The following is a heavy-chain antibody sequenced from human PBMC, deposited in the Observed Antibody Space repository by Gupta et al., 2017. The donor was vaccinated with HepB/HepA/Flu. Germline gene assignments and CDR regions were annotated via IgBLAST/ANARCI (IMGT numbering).Heavy chain of an antibody. CDR3: AKSKYGWYYFDN. V-gene: IGHV3-23*01. Sequence: EVQLLESRGGLVQPGGCLRLPCAASGVTFSNYAMSWVRQAPGKGLEWVSAISGSGGSTYYADSVKGRFTISRDNSKSTLYLQMNSLRAEDTAVYYCAKSKYGWYYFDNWGQGTLVTVSS. CDR1: GVTFSNYA. J-gene: IGHJ4*02. CDR2: ISGSGGST. D-gene: IGHD6-19*01.